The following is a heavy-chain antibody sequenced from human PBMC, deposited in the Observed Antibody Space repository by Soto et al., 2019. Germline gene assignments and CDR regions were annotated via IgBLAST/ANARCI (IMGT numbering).Heavy chain of an antibody. V-gene: IGHV1-18*01. Sequence: QAQLVQSGAEVKKPGASVKVSCKASGYTFSTYGFIWVRQAPGQGLERMGWIGADNGDTNYAQNFQGRVTMTTDTSTTTSYMELRSLTSDDTAVYFCARDWKGAEGFDPWGQGTLVTVSS. CDR3: ARDWKGAEGFDP. D-gene: IGHD1-1*01. CDR1: GYTFSTYG. CDR2: IGADNGDT. J-gene: IGHJ5*02.